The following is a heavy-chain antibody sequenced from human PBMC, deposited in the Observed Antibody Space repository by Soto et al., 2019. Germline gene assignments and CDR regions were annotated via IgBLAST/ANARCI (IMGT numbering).Heavy chain of an antibody. D-gene: IGHD5-18*01. V-gene: IGHV1-18*01. Sequence: QVHLVQSGSDVEKPGASVKVSCKASGYSFTSYGIGWVRQVPGQGPEWMGWISPYNGRTNYAQSVKGRVVMTTDISPSTAYLELRSLRSDDSAIYYCGRCRTDSSAMDVWGQGTTVTVSS. CDR1: GYSFTSYG. CDR2: ISPYNGRT. J-gene: IGHJ6*02. CDR3: GRCRTDSSAMDV.